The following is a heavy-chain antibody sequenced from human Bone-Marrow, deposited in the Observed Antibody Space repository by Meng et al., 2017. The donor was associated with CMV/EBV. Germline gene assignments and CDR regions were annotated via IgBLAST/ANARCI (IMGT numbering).Heavy chain of an antibody. CDR1: GGSFSGYY. CDR2: INHSGST. V-gene: IGHV4-34*01. Sequence: GSLRLSCAVYGGSFSGYYWSWIRQPPGKGLEWIGEINHSGSTNYNPSLKSRVTISVDTSKNQFSLKLSSVTAADTAVYYCARVGGCSSTSCYMSVYNWFDPWGQGTLVTVSS. J-gene: IGHJ5*02. CDR3: ARVGGCSSTSCYMSVYNWFDP. D-gene: IGHD2-2*02.